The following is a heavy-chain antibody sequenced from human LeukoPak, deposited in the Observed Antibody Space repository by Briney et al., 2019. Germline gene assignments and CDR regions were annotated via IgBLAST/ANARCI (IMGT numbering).Heavy chain of an antibody. D-gene: IGHD3-22*01. CDR2: ISYDGNDK. V-gene: IGHV3-30*18. Sequence: GGSLRLSCVASGFTFSSYGMHWVRQAPGKGLEWVAVISYDGNDKYYADSVKGRFSISRDNSKNTLYLEMSSLRTEDTAVYYCAKDPYSSRMEYFQYWGQGTLVIVSS. J-gene: IGHJ1*01. CDR3: AKDPYSSRMEYFQY. CDR1: GFTFSSYG.